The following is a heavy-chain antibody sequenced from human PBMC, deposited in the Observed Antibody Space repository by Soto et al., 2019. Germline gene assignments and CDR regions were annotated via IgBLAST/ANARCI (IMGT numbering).Heavy chain of an antibody. V-gene: IGHV1-8*02. CDR2: MNPNSGNT. D-gene: IGHD5-12*01. CDR1: ADTFTSYY. J-gene: IGHJ4*02. CDR3: ARGPRDGYGGFLVDY. Sequence: ASVKVSCKAPADTFTSYYINWVRQATGQGLEWMGWMNPNSGNTGYAQKFQGRVTMTRNTSISTAYMELSSLRSEDTAVYYCARGPRDGYGGFLVDYWGQGTLVTVSS.